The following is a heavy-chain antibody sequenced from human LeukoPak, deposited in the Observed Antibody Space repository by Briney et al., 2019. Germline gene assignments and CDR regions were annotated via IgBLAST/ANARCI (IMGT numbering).Heavy chain of an antibody. CDR1: GFTFSSYW. D-gene: IGHD5-18*01. Sequence: GGSLRLSCAASGFTFSSYWMSWVRQAPGKGLEWVANIKQDGSEKNYVDSVKGRFTISRDNAKTSLYLQMDSLRAEDTAVYYCARSLWPEDYWGQGTLVTVSS. CDR2: IKQDGSEK. CDR3: ARSLWPEDY. V-gene: IGHV3-7*01. J-gene: IGHJ4*02.